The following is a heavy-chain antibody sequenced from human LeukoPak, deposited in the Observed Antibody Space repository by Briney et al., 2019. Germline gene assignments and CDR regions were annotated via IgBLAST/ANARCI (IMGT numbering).Heavy chain of an antibody. CDR2: ISGDGGST. CDR3: AKDQTYYYDSASFDY. D-gene: IGHD3-22*01. V-gene: IGHV3-43*02. Sequence: PGGSLRLSCAASGFTFDDYAIHWVRQAPGKGLEWVSLISGDGGSTYYADSVKGRFTISRDNSKNSLYLQMNSLRTEDTALYYCAKDQTYYYDSASFDYWGQGTLVTVSS. CDR1: GFTFDDYA. J-gene: IGHJ4*02.